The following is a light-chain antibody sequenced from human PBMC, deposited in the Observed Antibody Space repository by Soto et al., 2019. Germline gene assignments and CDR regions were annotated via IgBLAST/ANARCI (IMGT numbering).Light chain of an antibody. Sequence: IVWTQSPGTLSFSPGERASRACRASQSVGTYLAWYQQKPGQAPRLLIYGASSRATGIPDRFSGSGSGTDFTLTISRLEPEDFAVYYCQQYVSTPLTFGGGTKVDIK. V-gene: IGKV3-20*01. CDR2: GAS. J-gene: IGKJ4*01. CDR3: QQYVSTPLT. CDR1: QSVGTY.